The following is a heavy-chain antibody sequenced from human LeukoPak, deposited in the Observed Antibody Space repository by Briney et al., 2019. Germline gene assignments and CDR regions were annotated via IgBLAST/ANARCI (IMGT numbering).Heavy chain of an antibody. Sequence: GSLRLSCAASGFTFSTYSMNWVRQAPGKGLEWASYISSSSSTIYYADSVKGRFTISRDNAKNSLYLQMNSLRAEDTAVYYCARDQAAGYYDFWSGYLKGYGMDVWGQGTTVTVSS. D-gene: IGHD3-3*01. CDR1: GFTFSTYS. CDR2: ISSSSSTI. J-gene: IGHJ6*02. V-gene: IGHV3-48*04. CDR3: ARDQAAGYYDFWSGYLKGYGMDV.